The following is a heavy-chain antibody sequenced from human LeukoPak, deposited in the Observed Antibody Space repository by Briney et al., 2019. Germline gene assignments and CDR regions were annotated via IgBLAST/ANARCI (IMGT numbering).Heavy chain of an antibody. V-gene: IGHV1-46*01. CDR2: INPSGGST. CDR1: GYTFTSYY. CDR3: ARVYEYAGSGSYYFDY. D-gene: IGHD2-15*01. Sequence: GASVKVSCKASGYTFTSYYMHWVRQAPGQGLEWMGLINPSGGSTSYAQKFQGRVTMTRDTSTSTVYMELSSLRSEDTAVYYCARVYEYAGSGSYYFDYWGQGTLVTVSS. J-gene: IGHJ4*02.